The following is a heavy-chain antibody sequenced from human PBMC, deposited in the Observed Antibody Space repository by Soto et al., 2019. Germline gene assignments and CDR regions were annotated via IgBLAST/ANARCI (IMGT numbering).Heavy chain of an antibody. CDR2: IIPIFGTA. CDR3: ARDPTPITMARGVIMDYYYYGMDV. Sequence: QVQLVESGGGVVQPGRSLRLSCAASGFTFSSYAISWVRQAPGQGLEWMGGIIPIFGTANYAQKFQGRVTITVDESTSTAYMELSSLRSEDTAVYYCARDPTPITMARGVIMDYYYYGMDVWGQGTTVTVSS. CDR1: GFTFSSYA. D-gene: IGHD3-10*01. J-gene: IGHJ6*02. V-gene: IGHV1-69*01.